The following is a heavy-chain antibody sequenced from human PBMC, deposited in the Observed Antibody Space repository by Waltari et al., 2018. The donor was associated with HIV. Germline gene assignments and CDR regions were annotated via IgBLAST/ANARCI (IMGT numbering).Heavy chain of an antibody. J-gene: IGHJ5*02. Sequence: QVQLVQSGAEVKKPGASVKVSCKASGYTFTSYGISWVRQAPGQGLEWMGWSSPYNGNTNYAQKRQGRVTMTTDTSTSTVYMELRSLRSDDTAVYYCARDVASAMVRGVIMTNWFDPWGQGTLVTVSS. V-gene: IGHV1-18*01. CDR1: GYTFTSYG. CDR2: SSPYNGNT. CDR3: ARDVASAMVRGVIMTNWFDP. D-gene: IGHD3-10*01.